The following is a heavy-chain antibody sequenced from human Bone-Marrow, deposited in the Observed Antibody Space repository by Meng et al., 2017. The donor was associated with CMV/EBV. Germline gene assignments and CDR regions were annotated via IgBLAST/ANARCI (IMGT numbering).Heavy chain of an antibody. CDR1: LSTSGVG. CDR2: IYWNDDK. V-gene: IGHV2-5*01. CDR3: AHGYDFWSVFPRGWFDP. Sequence: LSTSGVGVGWIRQPPGKALEWLALIYWNDDKRYSPSLKSRLTITKDTSKNQVVLTITNMDPVDTATYYCAHGYDFWSVFPRGWFDPWGQGTLVTVSS. D-gene: IGHD3-3*01. J-gene: IGHJ5*02.